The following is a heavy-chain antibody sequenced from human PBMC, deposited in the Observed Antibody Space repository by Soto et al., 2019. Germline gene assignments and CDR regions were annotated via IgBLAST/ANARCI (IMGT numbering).Heavy chain of an antibody. CDR3: ARPWGIAARPRHHYYYGMDV. J-gene: IGHJ6*02. CDR2: IIPIFGTA. D-gene: IGHD6-6*01. CDR1: GGTFSSYA. Sequence: SVKVSCKASGGTFSSYAISWVRQAPGQGLEWMGGIIPIFGTANYAQKFQGRVTITADESTSTAYMELSSLRSEDTAVYYCARPWGIAARPRHHYYYGMDVWGQGTTVTVSS. V-gene: IGHV1-69*13.